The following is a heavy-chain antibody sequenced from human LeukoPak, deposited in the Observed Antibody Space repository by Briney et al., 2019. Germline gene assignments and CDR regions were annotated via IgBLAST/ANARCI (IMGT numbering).Heavy chain of an antibody. Sequence: PSETLSLTCTVSGGSISSGDYYWSWIRQPPGKGLEWIGYIHYSGNTYYNPSLKSRLTISVDASKNQFSLKLSSVTAADTAVYYCTRAAGGGDYWGQGTLVIVSS. CDR2: IHYSGNT. V-gene: IGHV4-30-4*08. D-gene: IGHD2-15*01. CDR3: TRAAGGGDY. J-gene: IGHJ4*02. CDR1: GGSISSGDYY.